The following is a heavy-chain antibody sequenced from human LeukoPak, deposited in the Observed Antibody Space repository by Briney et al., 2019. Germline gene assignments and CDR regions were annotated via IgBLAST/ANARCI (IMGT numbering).Heavy chain of an antibody. CDR1: GFTVSSNF. D-gene: IGHD3-9*01. J-gene: IGHJ6*02. V-gene: IGHV3-66*01. Sequence: QPGGSLRLSCAASGFTVSSNFMSWVRQAPGKGLEWVSVIFSGGTIYYADSVKGRFTISRDNAKNSLYLQMNSLRAEDTAVYYCARYYDIWGVVGYYYYGMDVWGQGTTVTVSS. CDR2: IFSGGTI. CDR3: ARYYDIWGVVGYYYYGMDV.